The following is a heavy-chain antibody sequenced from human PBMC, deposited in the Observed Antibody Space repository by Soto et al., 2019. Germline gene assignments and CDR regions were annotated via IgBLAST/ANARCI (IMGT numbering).Heavy chain of an antibody. V-gene: IGHV3-23*01. D-gene: IGHD1-1*01. CDR1: GFNFSSYA. Sequence: EVQLLDSGGGLVQPGGSLRLSCAASGFNFSSYAMRWVRQAPGKGLEWVSAISGSGGSTYYADSVKGQFTISRDNSKNTLYLQMNSRSAGDTAVYSCAKILGTPTLDYWVQVTLVTVSS. CDR2: ISGSGGST. CDR3: AKILGTPTLDY. J-gene: IGHJ4*02.